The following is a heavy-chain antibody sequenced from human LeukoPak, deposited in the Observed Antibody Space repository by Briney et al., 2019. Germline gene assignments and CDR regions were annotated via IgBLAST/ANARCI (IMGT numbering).Heavy chain of an antibody. V-gene: IGHV3-48*01. CDR2: ISCSRSNI. CDR1: GFTFSSYS. D-gene: IGHD3-22*01. Sequence: GGSLRLSCAASGFTFSSYSMHWVRQAPGKGLEWVSFISCSRSNIYYADSVKGRFTISRDNAKNTLYLQMNSLRAEDTAVYYCAGDSVMIVRVDPFYCCGEGTHLTVSS. CDR3: AGDSVMIVRVDPFYC. J-gene: IGHJ4*02.